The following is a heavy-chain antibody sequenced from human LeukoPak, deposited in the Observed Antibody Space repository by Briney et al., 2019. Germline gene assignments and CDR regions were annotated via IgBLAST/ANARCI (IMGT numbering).Heavy chain of an antibody. J-gene: IGHJ4*02. CDR1: GGSISSSSYY. CDR3: RIAAAGTNFDY. Sequence: SETLSLTCTVSGGSISSSSYYWGWIRQPPGKGLEWIGSIYYSGSTYYNPSLKSRVTISVDTSKNQFSLKLSSVTAADTAVYYYRIAAAGTNFDYWGQGTLVTVSS. D-gene: IGHD6-13*01. V-gene: IGHV4-39*07. CDR2: IYYSGST.